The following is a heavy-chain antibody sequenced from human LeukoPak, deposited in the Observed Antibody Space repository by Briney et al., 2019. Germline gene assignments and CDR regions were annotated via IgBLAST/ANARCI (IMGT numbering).Heavy chain of an antibody. J-gene: IGHJ4*02. CDR2: IYSSGST. CDR1: GGSISSYY. D-gene: IGHD1-26*01. V-gene: IGHV4-4*07. CDR3: ARDRSGSWRYFDF. Sequence: SETLSLTCTVSGGSISSYYWSWFRQPAGKGLEWIGRIYSSGSTTYNPSLEGRVTMSIDTSKNQVSMRLSSVTAADTAVYYCARDRSGSWRYFDFWGQGTLVPVSS.